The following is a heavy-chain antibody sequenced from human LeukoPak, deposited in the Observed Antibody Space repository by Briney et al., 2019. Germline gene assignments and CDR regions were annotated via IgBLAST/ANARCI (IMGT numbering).Heavy chain of an antibody. J-gene: IGHJ4*02. V-gene: IGHV3-15*01. D-gene: IGHD3-22*01. Sequence: GGSLRLSCAASGFTFSTYWMSWVRQAPGKGLEWVGRIKSKTDGGTTDYAAPVKGRFTISRDDSKNTLYLQMNSLKTEDTALYYCTTLTMIVVHNDYWGQGTLVTVSS. CDR3: TTLTMIVVHNDY. CDR1: GFTFSTYW. CDR2: IKSKTDGGTT.